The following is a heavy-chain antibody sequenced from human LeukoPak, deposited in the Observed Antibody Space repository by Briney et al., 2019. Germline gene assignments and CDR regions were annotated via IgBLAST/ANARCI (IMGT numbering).Heavy chain of an antibody. D-gene: IGHD6-19*01. J-gene: IGHJ4*02. CDR2: IIPILGIA. CDR1: GGTFSSYA. V-gene: IGHV1-69*04. Sequence: SVKVSCEASGGTFSSYAISWVRQAPGQGLEWMGRIIPILGIANYAQKFQGRVTITADKSTSTAYMELSSLRSEDTAVYYCASRLAVAGTIPDYWGQGTLVTVS. CDR3: ASRLAVAGTIPDY.